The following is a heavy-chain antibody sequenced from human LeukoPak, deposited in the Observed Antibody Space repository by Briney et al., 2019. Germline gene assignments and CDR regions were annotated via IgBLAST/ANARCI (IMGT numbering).Heavy chain of an antibody. Sequence: PGGSLRLSCAASGFTFSTYGTHWVRQAPGKGLEWVAVIRYDGSSEYYADSVKGRFTISRDNSKNTLYLQMNSLRAEDTAVYYCARYCSGGSCYMGLIWGQGTLVTVSS. CDR1: GFTFSTYG. V-gene: IGHV3-33*01. CDR2: IRYDGSSE. J-gene: IGHJ4*02. D-gene: IGHD2-15*01. CDR3: ARYCSGGSCYMGLI.